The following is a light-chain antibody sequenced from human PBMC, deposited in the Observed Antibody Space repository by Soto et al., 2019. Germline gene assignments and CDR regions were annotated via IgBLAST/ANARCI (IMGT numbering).Light chain of an antibody. CDR3: QTWGTGTVV. CDR2: LNSDGSH. J-gene: IGLJ2*01. CDR1: SGHSSYA. V-gene: IGLV4-69*01. Sequence: QPVLTQSPSASASLGASVKLACTLRSGHSSYAIAWHQQQPEKGPRYLMKLNSDGSHSKGDGIPDRFSGSSSGAERYLTISSLQSEDEADYYCQTWGTGTVVFGGGTQLTVL.